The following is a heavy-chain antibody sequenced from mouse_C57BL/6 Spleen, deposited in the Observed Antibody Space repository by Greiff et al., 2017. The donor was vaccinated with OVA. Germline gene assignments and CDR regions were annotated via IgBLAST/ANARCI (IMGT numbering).Heavy chain of an antibody. D-gene: IGHD1-1*01. CDR1: GYTFTSYW. V-gene: IGHV1-59*01. CDR3: ASYYYGSSSHY. CDR2: IDPSDSYP. Sequence: QVQLQQPGAELVRPGTSVKLSCKASGYTFTSYWMHWVKQRPGQGLEWIGVIDPSDSYPNYNQKFKGKATLTVDTSSSTAYMQLSSLTSEDSAVYYCASYYYGSSSHYWGQGTTLTVSS. J-gene: IGHJ2*01.